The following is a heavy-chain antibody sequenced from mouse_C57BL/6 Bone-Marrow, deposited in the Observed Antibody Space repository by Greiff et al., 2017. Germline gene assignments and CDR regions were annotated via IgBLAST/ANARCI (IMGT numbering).Heavy chain of an antibody. CDR2: ISSGGDYI. CDR3: TRNWDYYAMDY. J-gene: IGHJ4*01. CDR1: GFTFSSYA. D-gene: IGHD4-1*01. Sequence: EVQLVESGEGLVKPGGSLKLSCAASGFTFSSYAMSWVRQTPEKRLEWVAYISSGGDYIYYADTVKGRFTISRDNARNTLYLQMSSLKSEATAMYYCTRNWDYYAMDYWGQGTSVTVSS. V-gene: IGHV5-9-1*02.